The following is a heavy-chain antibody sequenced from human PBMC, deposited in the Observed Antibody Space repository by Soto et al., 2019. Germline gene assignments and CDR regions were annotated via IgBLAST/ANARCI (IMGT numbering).Heavy chain of an antibody. Sequence: ASLKVSCQASGFTFITYDFSWVRQAAGQGLEWMGWMYPNNGNAGFAQKLRGRINMTRNTSIITSYLELSSLRSDDSAVYFCARRKERSGPWWIELWGQGTQVTVSS. CDR2: MYPNNGNA. J-gene: IGHJ4*02. D-gene: IGHD2-8*02. CDR1: GFTFITYD. V-gene: IGHV1-8*01. CDR3: ARRKERSGPWWIEL.